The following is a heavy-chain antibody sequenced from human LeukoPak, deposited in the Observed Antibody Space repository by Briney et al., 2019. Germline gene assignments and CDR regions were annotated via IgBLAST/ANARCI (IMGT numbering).Heavy chain of an antibody. V-gene: IGHV3-7*01. CDR2: MNIDGSEK. D-gene: IGHD1-26*01. Sequence: GGSLRLSCAASGFTFSNYWMGWVRQAPGKRPEWVANMNIDGSEKYYANSVKGRFTISRDNARNSVYLQMNSLRVEDTAVYYCARDPVEWELLLDCWGQGTLVTVSS. J-gene: IGHJ4*02. CDR3: ARDPVEWELLLDC. CDR1: GFTFSNYW.